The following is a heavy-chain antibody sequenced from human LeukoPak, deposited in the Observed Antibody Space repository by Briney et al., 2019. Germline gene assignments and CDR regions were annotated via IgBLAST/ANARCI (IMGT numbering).Heavy chain of an antibody. V-gene: IGHV3-7*01. CDR2: IRDDGGEI. D-gene: IGHD2/OR15-2a*01. Sequence: PGGSLRLSCEASGFTFSSYWMSWVRQAPGKGLEWVANIRDDGGEIYYVDSVKGRFTISRDNAKNSLYLQMSSLRAEDTAVYYCARVVLSMAYFDSWGQGTLVTVSS. CDR1: GFTFSSYW. J-gene: IGHJ4*02. CDR3: ARVVLSMAYFDS.